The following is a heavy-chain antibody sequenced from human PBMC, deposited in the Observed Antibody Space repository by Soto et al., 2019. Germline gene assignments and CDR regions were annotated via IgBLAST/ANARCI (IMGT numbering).Heavy chain of an antibody. D-gene: IGHD3-16*02. CDR1: GGSISRSTYF. J-gene: IGHJ5*01. CDR3: ARSTRSDELSLFDF. Sequence: SETLSLTCSVSGGSISRSTYFWTWIRQPPGKGLEYIGSIYYSGRTYYNPSLKGRVTTSVDTSKNQFSLRLTSLTAADTAVYYCARSTRSDELSLFDFWGQGALATVSS. V-gene: IGHV4-39*01. CDR2: IYYSGRT.